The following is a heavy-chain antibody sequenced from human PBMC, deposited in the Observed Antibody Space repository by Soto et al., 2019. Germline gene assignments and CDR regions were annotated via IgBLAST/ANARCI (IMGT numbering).Heavy chain of an antibody. CDR2: FDPEDGET. Sequence: ASVKVSCKVSGHTLTELSMHWVRQAPGKGLEWMGGFDPEDGETIFAQKFQGRVTMTEDTSTDTAYMELSSLTSEDTAVYYCARLLVHNWTPPWFDPRGQRSPVTVSS. CDR3: ARLLVHNWTPPWFDP. CDR1: GHTLTELS. J-gene: IGHJ5*02. V-gene: IGHV1-24*01. D-gene: IGHD1-20*01.